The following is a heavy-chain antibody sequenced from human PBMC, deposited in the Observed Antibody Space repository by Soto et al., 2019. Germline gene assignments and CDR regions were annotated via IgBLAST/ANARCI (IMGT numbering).Heavy chain of an antibody. CDR2: IYYGETI. CDR3: AKDMKWGGMTTTPYFDS. CDR1: GGSFSPNY. V-gene: IGHV4-59*01. Sequence: SETLSLTCTLSGGSFSPNYWAWIRQPPGKGLEWIGYIYYGETIDYADSVKGRFTISRDNPKSSLFLQMNSLRPDDTALYYCAKDMKWGGMTTTPYFDSWGQGTLVTVSS. D-gene: IGHD4-17*01. J-gene: IGHJ4*02.